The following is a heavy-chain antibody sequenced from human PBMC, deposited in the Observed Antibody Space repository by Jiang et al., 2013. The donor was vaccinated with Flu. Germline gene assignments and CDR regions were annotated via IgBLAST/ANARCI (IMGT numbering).Heavy chain of an antibody. V-gene: IGHV4-38-2*02. J-gene: IGHJ4*02. CDR3: ARDPVVGRTGGHFDY. D-gene: IGHD1-26*01. CDR1: GYSITSDYY. Sequence: GLVKPSETLSLTCAVSGYSITSDYYWGWIRQPPGKGLEWIGSIYHGGTTYYNPSLKSRVTISLDTSKNQFSLKLSSVTAADTAVYYCARDPVVGRTGGHFDYWGRGTLVTVSS. CDR2: IYHGGTT.